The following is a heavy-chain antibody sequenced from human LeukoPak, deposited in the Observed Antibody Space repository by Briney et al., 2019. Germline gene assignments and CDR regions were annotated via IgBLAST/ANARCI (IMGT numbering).Heavy chain of an antibody. Sequence: SETLSLTCTVSGGSISSGGYYWSWIRQHPGKGLEWIGYIYYSGSTYYNPSLKSRVTISVDSSKNQFSLKLSSVTAADTAVYYCARVRYSRGAFDPWGQGTLVTVSS. J-gene: IGHJ5*02. CDR1: GGSISSGGYY. V-gene: IGHV4-31*03. CDR2: IYYSGST. D-gene: IGHD6-13*01. CDR3: ARVRYSRGAFDP.